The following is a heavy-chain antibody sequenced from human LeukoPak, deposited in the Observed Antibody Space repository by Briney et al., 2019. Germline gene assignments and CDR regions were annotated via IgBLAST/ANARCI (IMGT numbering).Heavy chain of an antibody. CDR1: GYTLTELS. CDR2: FDPEDGET. CDR3: ATMVGRRWLQLSYYFDY. D-gene: IGHD5-24*01. V-gene: IGHV1-24*01. Sequence: ASVKVSCKVSGYTLTELSMHWVRQAPGKGLEWMGGFDPEDGETIYAQKFQGRVTMTEDTSTDTAYMELSSLRSEDTAVYYCATMVGRRWLQLSYYFDYWGQGTLVIVSS. J-gene: IGHJ4*02.